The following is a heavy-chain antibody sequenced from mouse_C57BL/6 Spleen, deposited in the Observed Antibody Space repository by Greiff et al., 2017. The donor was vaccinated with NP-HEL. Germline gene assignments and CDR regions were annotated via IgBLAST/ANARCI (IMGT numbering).Heavy chain of an antibody. Sequence: EVKLVESGGDLVKPGGSLKLSCAASGFTFSSYGMSWVRQTPDKRLEWVATISSGGSYTYYPDSVKGRFTISRDNAKNTLYLQMSSLKSEDTAMYYCARPHSRSSGGFAYWGQGTLVTVSA. CDR1: GFTFSSYG. V-gene: IGHV5-6*02. J-gene: IGHJ3*01. CDR3: ARPHSRSSGGFAY. D-gene: IGHD3-1*01. CDR2: ISSGGSYT.